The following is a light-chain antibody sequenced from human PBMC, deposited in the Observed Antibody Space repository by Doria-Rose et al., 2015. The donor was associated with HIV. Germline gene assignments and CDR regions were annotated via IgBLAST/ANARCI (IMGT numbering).Light chain of an antibody. CDR3: QQSFSTPRT. Sequence: DIRMTQYPSSLSASVGDRVTITCRASQNINRFLNWYQQKPGKVPKVLIYAASSLQSGVPSRFSGSGSGTDFTLTISSLQPEYFAAYYCQQSFSTPRTFGQGTKLEIK. J-gene: IGKJ1*01. V-gene: IGKV1-39*01. CDR2: AAS. CDR1: QNINRF.